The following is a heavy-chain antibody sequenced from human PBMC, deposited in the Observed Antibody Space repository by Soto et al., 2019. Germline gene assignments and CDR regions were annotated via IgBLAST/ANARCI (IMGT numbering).Heavy chain of an antibody. Sequence: GGSLRLSCADSGFDFSNYAMSWVRQAPGKGLEWVSATSGSGVTTYYADSVKGRFTISRDNSRNTLYLQMNSLRADDTALYYCAKVHYFVTSPDYWGQGTVVTVSS. CDR2: TSGSGVTT. D-gene: IGHD3-10*02. CDR3: AKVHYFVTSPDY. CDR1: GFDFSNYA. J-gene: IGHJ4*02. V-gene: IGHV3-23*01.